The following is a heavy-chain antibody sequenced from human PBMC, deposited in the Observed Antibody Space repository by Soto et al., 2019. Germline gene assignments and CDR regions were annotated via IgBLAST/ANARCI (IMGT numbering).Heavy chain of an antibody. CDR1: GDSISSYY. V-gene: IGHV4-59*01. CDR2: RYHGRIA. Sequence: QVQLQESGPGLVKPSETLSLTCAFSGDSISSYYSMWIRQPPGKGLESIGYRYHGRIANYNPSLKSRVTLSVDTSTNQCSLTLSSMTAADTAVYYCALRSMAVVPEYWGQGTLVTVSS. J-gene: IGHJ4*02. D-gene: IGHD3-22*01. CDR3: ALRSMAVVPEY.